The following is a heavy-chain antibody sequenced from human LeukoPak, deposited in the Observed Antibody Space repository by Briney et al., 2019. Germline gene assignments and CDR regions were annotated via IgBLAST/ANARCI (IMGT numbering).Heavy chain of an antibody. Sequence: KVGASLQISCKGAGYIFTSYWIGWVRQLPGKGLEWMGIIYPGDSDTRYSPSFQGQVTISADKSISTAYLQWSSLKASDTAMYYCARQVEYCSSTSCYNFQHWGQGTLVTVSS. CDR1: GYIFTSYW. CDR2: IYPGDSDT. J-gene: IGHJ1*01. D-gene: IGHD2-2*02. V-gene: IGHV5-51*01. CDR3: ARQVEYCSSTSCYNFQH.